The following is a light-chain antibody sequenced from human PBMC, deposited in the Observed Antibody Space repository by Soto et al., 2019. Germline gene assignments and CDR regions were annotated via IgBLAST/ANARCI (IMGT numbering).Light chain of an antibody. CDR3: QHYGSPLT. J-gene: IGKJ4*01. Sequence: EFGLTQSPGTLSLSPGGRATLSCRASQSVRSSYFAWYQQRPGQAPRLLIFSASFRATGIPARFSGSGSGTDFTFTISRLEPEDFAVYYCQHYGSPLTFGGGTKVDIK. CDR2: SAS. CDR1: QSVRSSY. V-gene: IGKV3-20*01.